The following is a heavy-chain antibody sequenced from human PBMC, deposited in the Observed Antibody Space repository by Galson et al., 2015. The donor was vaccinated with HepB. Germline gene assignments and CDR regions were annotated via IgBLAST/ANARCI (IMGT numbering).Heavy chain of an antibody. D-gene: IGHD3-10*01. CDR3: TRDVNEVRDY. J-gene: IGHJ4*02. V-gene: IGHV1-18*01. CDR2: ISTYSGNT. Sequence: SVKVSCKASGYTFTTYGISWVRQAPGQRPEWVGWISTYSGNTYYALNLQGRITMTTDTSTSTAYIELRSLRSDDTAVYYCTRDVNEVRDYWGQGTLVTVSS. CDR1: GYTFTTYG.